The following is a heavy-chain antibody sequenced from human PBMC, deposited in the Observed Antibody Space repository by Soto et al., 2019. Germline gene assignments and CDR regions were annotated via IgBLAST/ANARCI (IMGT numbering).Heavy chain of an antibody. Sequence: QAQLEQSGGEVKKPGSSVKVSCKASRVAFSKFIVTWVRQAPGLGLEWVGGIIPIFGTANYAQKFQGRVTITADEPTSTSYMEMNNLRSAETAVYYFAKVKYSSPMGYYYGIDVWGQGTTVTVSS. D-gene: IGHD3-22*01. CDR3: AKVKYSSPMGYYYGIDV. CDR1: RVAFSKFI. CDR2: IIPIFGTA. J-gene: IGHJ6*02. V-gene: IGHV1-69*01.